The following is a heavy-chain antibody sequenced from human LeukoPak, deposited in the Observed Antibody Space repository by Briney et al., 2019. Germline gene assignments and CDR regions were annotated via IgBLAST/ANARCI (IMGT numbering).Heavy chain of an antibody. CDR2: IYTSGST. J-gene: IGHJ4*02. CDR3: ARHQSAMVTIWDY. D-gene: IGHD5-18*01. CDR1: GGSFSGYY. V-gene: IGHV4-59*10. Sequence: PSETLSLTCAVYGGSFSGYYWSWIRQPAGKGLEWIGRIYTSGSTNYNPSLKSRVTMSVDTSKNQFSLKLSSVTAADTAVYYCARHQSAMVTIWDYWGQGTLVTVSS.